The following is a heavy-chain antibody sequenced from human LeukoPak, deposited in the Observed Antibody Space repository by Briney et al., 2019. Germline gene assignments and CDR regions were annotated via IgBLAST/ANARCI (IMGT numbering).Heavy chain of an antibody. Sequence: GGSLRLSCAASGFTVSSNYMSWVRQAPGKGLEWVAVISYDGSNKYYADSVKGRFTISRDNSKNTLYLQMNSLRAEDTAVYYCTMHYYDSSGYYYDSRVYWGQGTLVTVSS. CDR2: ISYDGSNK. J-gene: IGHJ4*02. CDR1: GFTVSSNY. D-gene: IGHD3-22*01. CDR3: TMHYYDSSGYYYDSRVY. V-gene: IGHV3-30-3*01.